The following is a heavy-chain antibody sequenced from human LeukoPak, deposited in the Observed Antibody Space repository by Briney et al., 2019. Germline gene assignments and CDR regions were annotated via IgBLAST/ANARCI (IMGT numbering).Heavy chain of an antibody. V-gene: IGHV4-59*01. Sequence: SETLSLTCTASGGSISSYYWSWIRQPPGKGLEWIGYIYYSGSTNYNPSLKSRVTISVDTSKNQFSLKLSSVTAADTAVYYCARGRESFDYWGQGTLVTVSS. D-gene: IGHD5-24*01. CDR1: GGSISSYY. CDR2: IYYSGST. CDR3: ARGRESFDY. J-gene: IGHJ4*02.